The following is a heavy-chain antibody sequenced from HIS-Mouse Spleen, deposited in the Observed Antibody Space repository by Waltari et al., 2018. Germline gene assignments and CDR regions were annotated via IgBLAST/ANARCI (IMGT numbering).Heavy chain of an antibody. D-gene: IGHD6-19*01. CDR2: ISYDGSNK. V-gene: IGHV3-30*18. CDR1: GFTFRSYG. J-gene: IGHJ4*02. Sequence: QVQLVESGGGVVQPGRSLRLSCAASGFTFRSYGMHWVRQAPGKGLGWVAVISYDGSNKYYADSVKGRFTISRDNSKNTLYLQMNSLRAEDTAVYYCAKASSGWLDYWGQGTLVTVSS. CDR3: AKASSGWLDY.